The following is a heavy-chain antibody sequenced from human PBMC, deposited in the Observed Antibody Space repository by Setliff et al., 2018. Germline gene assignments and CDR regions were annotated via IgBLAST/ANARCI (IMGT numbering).Heavy chain of an antibody. CDR3: VREGVDSRSSTDYRYYMDV. CDR2: TIPMFGTT. J-gene: IGHJ6*03. Sequence: SVKVSCKASGATFSSYGISWVRQAPGQGLEWMGGTIPMFGTTEYAQKFQGRLTIITDESTNSAFMQLSSLRSDDTAVYYCVREGVDSRSSTDYRYYMDVWGKGTTVTVSS. V-gene: IGHV1-69*05. CDR1: GATFSSYG. D-gene: IGHD3-22*01.